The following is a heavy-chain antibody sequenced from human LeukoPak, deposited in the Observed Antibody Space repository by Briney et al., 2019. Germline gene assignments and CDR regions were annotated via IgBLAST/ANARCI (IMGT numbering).Heavy chain of an antibody. Sequence: PAGSLRLSCAASGFTFSNYAMNWVRQAPGKGLEWVSAISVIGGSTYYADSVRGRFTISRDNSKNTLYLQMNSLRAEDTAVYYCAAAYFGMDQYYYGMDVWGQGTTVTVSS. V-gene: IGHV3-23*01. J-gene: IGHJ6*02. CDR3: AAAYFGMDQYYYGMDV. D-gene: IGHD3-3*01. CDR2: ISVIGGST. CDR1: GFTFSNYA.